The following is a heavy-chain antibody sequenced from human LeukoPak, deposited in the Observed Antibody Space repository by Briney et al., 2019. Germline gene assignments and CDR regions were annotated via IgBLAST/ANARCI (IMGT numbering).Heavy chain of an antibody. Sequence: GRSLRLSCAASGFTFSSYGMHWVRQAPGKGLEWVAVIWYDGSNKYYADSVKGRFTISRDNSKNTLYLQMNSLRAEDTAVYYCAKISSFRTGASGSYHYWGQGTLVTVSS. J-gene: IGHJ4*02. CDR1: GFTFSSYG. CDR2: IWYDGSNK. V-gene: IGHV3-33*06. D-gene: IGHD1-26*01. CDR3: AKISSFRTGASGSYHY.